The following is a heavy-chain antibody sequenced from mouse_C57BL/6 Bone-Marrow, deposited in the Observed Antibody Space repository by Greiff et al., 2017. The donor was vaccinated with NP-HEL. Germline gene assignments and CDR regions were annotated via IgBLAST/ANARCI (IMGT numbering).Heavy chain of an antibody. D-gene: IGHD2-1*01. CDR3: ARWEIYYGNYVGYAMDY. CDR2: IDPEDGET. J-gene: IGHJ4*01. V-gene: IGHV14-2*01. CDR1: GFNIKDYY. Sequence: VQLQQSGAELVKPGASVKLSCTASGFNIKDYYMHWVKQRTEQGLEWIGRIDPEDGETKYAPKFQGKATITADTFSNTAYLQLSRLTSEDTAVYYCARWEIYYGNYVGYAMDYWGQGTSVTVSS.